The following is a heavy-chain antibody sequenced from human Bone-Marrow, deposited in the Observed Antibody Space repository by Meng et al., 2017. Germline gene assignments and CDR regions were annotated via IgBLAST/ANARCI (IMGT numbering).Heavy chain of an antibody. CDR3: VYFWSGYFT. V-gene: IGHV4-34*01. CDR2: SDHYGNT. D-gene: IGHD3-3*01. J-gene: IGHJ5*02. CDR1: GGSLSGDY. Sequence: VQRQQWGAGLLKPSETLSLPCPVFGGSLSGDYCNWFRQPPGKGVEWIGGSDHYGNTIYNPSLTGRITLSVDTSKHQISLRLSSVIAADTAVYYCVYFWSGYFTSGQGTLVTVSS.